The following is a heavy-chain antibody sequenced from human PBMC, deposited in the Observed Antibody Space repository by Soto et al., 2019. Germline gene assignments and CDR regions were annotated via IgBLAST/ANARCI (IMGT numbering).Heavy chain of an antibody. D-gene: IGHD4-17*01. CDR2: VYARGAT. Sequence: SETLSLTCSVSGASITSYYWSWIRQSAGEGLQWIGRVYARGATNYNPSLKSRVTISGDTSKNQFSLKLTSVTAADTAVYYCARSSGDDFFYYGMDVWGHGTTVTVSS. CDR1: GASITSYY. J-gene: IGHJ6*02. CDR3: ARSSGDDFFYYGMDV. V-gene: IGHV4-59*10.